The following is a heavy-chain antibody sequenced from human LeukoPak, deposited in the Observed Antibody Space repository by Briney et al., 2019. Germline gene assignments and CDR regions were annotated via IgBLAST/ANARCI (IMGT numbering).Heavy chain of an antibody. CDR2: ISYDGSNK. V-gene: IGHV3-30*18. CDR1: GFTFSSYG. Sequence: GRSLRLSCAASGFTFSSYGMHWVRQAPGKGLEWVGVISYDGSNKYYADSVKGRFTISRDNSKNTLYLQMNSLRAEDTAVYYCAKDFPRNYDFWSGHAPSGYFDYWGQGTLVTVSS. CDR3: AKDFPRNYDFWSGHAPSGYFDY. J-gene: IGHJ4*02. D-gene: IGHD3-3*01.